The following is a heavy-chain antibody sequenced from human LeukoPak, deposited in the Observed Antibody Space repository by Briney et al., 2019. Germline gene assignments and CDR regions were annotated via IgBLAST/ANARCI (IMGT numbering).Heavy chain of an antibody. V-gene: IGHV3-48*01. CDR2: ISTNTTTI. Sequence: GGSLRLSCAASGFTFSSYSMNWVRQAPGKGLEWVSYISTNTTTIYYADSVKGRFTISRDNAKNSLYPQMNSLRVEDTAVYYCVRVGTSFDIWGQGTMVTVSS. CDR1: GFTFSSYS. D-gene: IGHD7-27*01. J-gene: IGHJ3*02. CDR3: VRVGTSFDI.